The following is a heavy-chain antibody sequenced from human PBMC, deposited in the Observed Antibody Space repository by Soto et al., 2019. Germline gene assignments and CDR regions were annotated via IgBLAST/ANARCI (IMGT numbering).Heavy chain of an antibody. CDR1: GGSISSSSYY. V-gene: IGHV4-39*01. D-gene: IGHD3-3*01. J-gene: IGHJ4*02. Sequence: QLQLQESGPGLVKPSETLSLTCTVSGGSISSSSYYWGWIRQPPGKGLEWIGSIYYSGSTYYNPSLKRRSTVSVYTSNIQFPLKLTSVTAADPAVYYCARHAPAISVSDHWGQGTLVTVSS. CDR3: ARHAPAISVSDH. CDR2: IYYSGST.